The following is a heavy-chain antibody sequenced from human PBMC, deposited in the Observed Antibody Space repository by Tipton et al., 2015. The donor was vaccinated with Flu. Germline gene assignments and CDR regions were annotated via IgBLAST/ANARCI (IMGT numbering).Heavy chain of an antibody. J-gene: IGHJ5*02. V-gene: IGHV4-4*07. CDR1: GTSITGCY. CDR3: ARDSSLNWFDP. Sequence: TLSLTCSVFGTSITGCYWSWIRQPAGKGLEWIGRIHTSGSTDYNPSLKSRVTMSVDTSKNHFSLNLSSVTAADTAVYYCARDSSLNWFDPWGQGILVTVSS. CDR2: IHTSGST.